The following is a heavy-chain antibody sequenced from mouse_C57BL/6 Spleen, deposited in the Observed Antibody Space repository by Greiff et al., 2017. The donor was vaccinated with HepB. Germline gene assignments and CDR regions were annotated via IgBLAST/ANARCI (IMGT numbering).Heavy chain of an antibody. CDR2: IDPSDSDT. V-gene: IGHV1-69*01. D-gene: IGHD1-1*01. Sequence: QVQLQQPGAELVMPGASVKLSCKASGYTFTSYWMHWVKQRPGQGLEWIGEIDPSDSDTNYNQKFKGKSTLTVDKSSSTAYMQLRSLTSEDSAVYYWARSPVATEAMDDWGQGTSGTVSA. J-gene: IGHJ4*01. CDR3: ARSPVATEAMDD. CDR1: GYTFTSYW.